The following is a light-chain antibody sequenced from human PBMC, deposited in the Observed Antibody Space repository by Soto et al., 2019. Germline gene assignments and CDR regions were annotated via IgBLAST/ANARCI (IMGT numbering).Light chain of an antibody. CDR3: QQYVNWRT. Sequence: EIVMTQSPATLSVSPGERVTLSCRASQSISIYLAWYQQKPGQAPRLLIYGATTRATGIPARFSGSGSGTEFTLTISSLQSEDFAVYYCQQYVNWRTFGQGTKWISN. CDR1: QSISIY. CDR2: GAT. V-gene: IGKV3-15*01. J-gene: IGKJ1*01.